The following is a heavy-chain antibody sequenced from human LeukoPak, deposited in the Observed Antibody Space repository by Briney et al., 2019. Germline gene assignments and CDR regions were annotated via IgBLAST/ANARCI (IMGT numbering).Heavy chain of an antibody. V-gene: IGHV3-7*01. CDR3: ARDSAGNDY. CDR1: GFTFITYW. D-gene: IGHD6-13*01. CDR2: IKQDGSEK. J-gene: IGHJ4*02. Sequence: GGAPRFSCAAPGFTFITYWISWFRQAPRKGREWVANIKQDGSEKYYVDSVKGRFTISRDNAKNSLYLQMNSLRAEDTAMYYCARDSAGNDYWGQGTLVTVSS.